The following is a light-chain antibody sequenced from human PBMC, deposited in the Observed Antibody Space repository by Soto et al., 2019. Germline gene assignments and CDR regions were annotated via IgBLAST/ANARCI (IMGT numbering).Light chain of an antibody. J-gene: IGLJ1*01. CDR3: SSYTSSNTQV. Sequence: LTQPASVSGSPGQSITISCTGTSSDVGGYNYVSWYQQHPGKAPKLMIFDVSNRPSGVSSRFSGSKSGNTASLIIAGLQAEDEADYYCSSYTSSNTQVFGTGTKVTVL. CDR1: SSDVGGYNY. V-gene: IGLV2-14*01. CDR2: DVS.